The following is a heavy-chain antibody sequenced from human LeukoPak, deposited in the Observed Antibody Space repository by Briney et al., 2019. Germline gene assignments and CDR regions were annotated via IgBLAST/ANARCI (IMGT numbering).Heavy chain of an antibody. J-gene: IGHJ4*02. Sequence: GGSLRLSCAASGFTFSSYSMNWVRQAPGKGLEWVSAISGSGGSTYYADSVKGRFTISRDNSKNTLYLQMNSLRAEDTAVYYCAKESDVVVTAIFDYWGQGTLVTVSS. CDR1: GFTFSSYS. CDR2: ISGSGGST. D-gene: IGHD2-21*02. CDR3: AKESDVVVTAIFDY. V-gene: IGHV3-23*01.